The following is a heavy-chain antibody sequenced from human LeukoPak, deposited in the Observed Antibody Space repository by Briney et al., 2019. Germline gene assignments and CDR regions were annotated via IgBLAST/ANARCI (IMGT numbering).Heavy chain of an antibody. D-gene: IGHD3-10*01. J-gene: IGHJ6*02. CDR2: ISSSSSYI. CDR3: ARELDYYGSGMDV. CDR1: GFTFSSYS. V-gene: IGHV3-21*01. Sequence: PGRSLRLSCAASGFTFSSYSMNWVRQAPGKGLEWVSSISSSSSYIYYADSVKGRFTISRDNAKNSLYLQMNSLRAEDTAVYYCARELDYYGSGMDVWGQGTTVTVSS.